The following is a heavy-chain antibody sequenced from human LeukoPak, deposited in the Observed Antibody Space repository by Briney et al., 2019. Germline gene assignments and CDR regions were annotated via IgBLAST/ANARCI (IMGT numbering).Heavy chain of an antibody. CDR2: ISRSGSTI. D-gene: IGHD3-22*01. Sequence: PGGSLRLSCAASGFTFSSYEMNWVRQAPGKGGEWVSYISRSGSTIYYADSVKGRFTISRDNAKNSLYLQMNSLRAEDTAVYYCARDNYYDSSSYYLYYYGMDVWGQGTTVTVSS. CDR1: GFTFSSYE. V-gene: IGHV3-48*03. CDR3: ARDNYYDSSSYYLYYYGMDV. J-gene: IGHJ6*02.